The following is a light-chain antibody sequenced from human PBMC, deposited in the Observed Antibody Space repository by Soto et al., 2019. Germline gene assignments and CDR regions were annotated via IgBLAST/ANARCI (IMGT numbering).Light chain of an antibody. CDR3: QQHASYPRD. CDR1: QDMSNR. CDR2: SAS. J-gene: IGKJ1*01. Sequence: DIQITQSPSALSAAVGDRVTITCRASQDMSNRLGWFQQRPGKAPKRLSYSASGLETGVPSRFSGTGSGTEFTLTISSLQPEDFATYYCQQHASYPRDFGQGTKVDSK. V-gene: IGKV1-17*03.